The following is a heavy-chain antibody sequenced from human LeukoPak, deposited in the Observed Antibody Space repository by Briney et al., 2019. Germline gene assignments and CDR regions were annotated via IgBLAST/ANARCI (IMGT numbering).Heavy chain of an antibody. CDR1: GFTFSSYS. J-gene: IGHJ4*02. CDR2: ISSSSSTI. V-gene: IGHV3-48*01. Sequence: GGSLRLSCAASGFTFSSYSMNGVRQAPGKGLEWVSFISSSSSTIYYADSVKGRFTISRDNAKNSLYLQMNRLRVEDTAVYYCARESYVTMIIGDCWGQGTLVTVSS. CDR3: ARESYVTMIIGDC. D-gene: IGHD3-22*01.